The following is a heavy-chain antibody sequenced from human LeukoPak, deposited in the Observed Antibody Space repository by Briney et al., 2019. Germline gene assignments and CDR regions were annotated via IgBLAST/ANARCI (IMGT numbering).Heavy chain of an antibody. CDR3: ARDQGWLHYYFDY. J-gene: IGHJ4*02. CDR2: MNPNSGAT. D-gene: IGHD5-18*01. V-gene: IGHV1-8*01. CDR1: GYTFTSYD. Sequence: ASVKVSCKASGYTFTSYDFNWLRQATGQGPEWMGWMNPNSGATGYAQKFQGRVTMTRSASINTAYMELTNLRSEDTAVYYCARDQGWLHYYFDYWGQGTLVTVSS.